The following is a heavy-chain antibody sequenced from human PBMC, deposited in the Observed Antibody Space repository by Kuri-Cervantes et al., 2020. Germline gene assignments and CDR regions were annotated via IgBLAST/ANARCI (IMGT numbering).Heavy chain of an antibody. J-gene: IGHJ4*02. CDR1: GFTFSSYA. V-gene: IGHV3-48*01. CDR3: ARDRNWLPDY. CDR2: ISSSGSTK. Sequence: GESLKISCAASGFTFSSYAMSWVRQAPGKGLEWVSYISSSGSTKYYANSVRGRFTISRDNAKNSLYLQMDSLRAEDTAVYYCARDRNWLPDYWGQGTLVTVSS. D-gene: IGHD1-1*01.